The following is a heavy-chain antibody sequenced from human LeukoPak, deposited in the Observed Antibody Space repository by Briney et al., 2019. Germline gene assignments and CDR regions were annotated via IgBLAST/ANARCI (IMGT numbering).Heavy chain of an antibody. CDR3: ASGGNSGSYNLL. V-gene: IGHV4-4*07. CDR1: GGSMSNYY. J-gene: IGHJ4*02. Sequence: SETLSLTCTVSGGSMSNYYWHWVRQPAGKGLEWIGHIYFSGTTNYNPSLKSRVTMSVDMSKNQFSLNLSSVTAADTAVYYCASGGNSGSYNLLWGQGTLVNVSS. D-gene: IGHD3-10*01. CDR2: IYFSGTT.